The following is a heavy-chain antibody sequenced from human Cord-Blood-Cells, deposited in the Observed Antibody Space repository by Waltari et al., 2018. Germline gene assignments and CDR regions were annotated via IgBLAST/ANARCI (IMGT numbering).Heavy chain of an antibody. CDR2: VNPNKGGT. CDR1: GYTFTGYY. CDR3: ATGIVGATIDAFDI. Sequence: QVQLVQSGAEVKKPGASVKVSCKASGYTFTGYYMHWVRQAPGQGLEWMGWVNPNKGGTNYAQKVQGRFTMTRDTSISTAYMELSRLRSDDTAVYYCATGIVGATIDAFDIWGHGTMVTVSS. D-gene: IGHD1-26*01. V-gene: IGHV1-2*02. J-gene: IGHJ3*02.